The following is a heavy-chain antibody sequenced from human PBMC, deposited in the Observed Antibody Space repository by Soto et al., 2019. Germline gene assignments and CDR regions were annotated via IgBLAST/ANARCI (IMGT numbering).Heavy chain of an antibody. CDR3: ARGPRNWGVDY. CDR2: MNPNNGKT. Sequence: QVQLVQSGAEVKKPGASVKVSCKAAAYTFTSYDINWVRQATGQDFEWMGWMNPNNGKTAYAQKFQGKVTITRDTSKSTAFMELSSLTSEDTAVYYCARGPRNWGVDYWGQGTLVTVSS. D-gene: IGHD7-27*01. J-gene: IGHJ4*02. V-gene: IGHV1-8*01. CDR1: AYTFTSYD.